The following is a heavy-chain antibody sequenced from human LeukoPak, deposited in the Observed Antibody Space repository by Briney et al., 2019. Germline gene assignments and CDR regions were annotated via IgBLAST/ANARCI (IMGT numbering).Heavy chain of an antibody. V-gene: IGHV4-4*07. CDR3: ARGADSSGYQLPFDY. CDR2: IYTSGST. D-gene: IGHD3-22*01. CDR1: GGSISSYY. J-gene: IGHJ4*02. Sequence: SETLSLTCTVSGGSISSYYWSWIRQPAGKGLEWIGRIYTSGSTNYNPSLKSRVTISVDTSKNQFSLKLSSVTAADAAVYYCARGADSSGYQLPFDYWGQGTLVTVSS.